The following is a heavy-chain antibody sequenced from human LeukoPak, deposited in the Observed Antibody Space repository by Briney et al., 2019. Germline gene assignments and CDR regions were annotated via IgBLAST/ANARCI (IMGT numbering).Heavy chain of an antibody. V-gene: IGHV4-59*12. D-gene: IGHD5-24*01. J-gene: IGHJ4*02. CDR3: ARGDGYQVDY. CDR1: GGSISSYY. Sequence: PSETRSLTCTVSGGSISSYYWSWIRQPPGKGLEWIGYIYYSGSTNYNPSLKSRVTISVDTSKNQFSLKLSAVTAADTAVYYCARGDGYQVDYWGQGTLVTVSS. CDR2: IYYSGST.